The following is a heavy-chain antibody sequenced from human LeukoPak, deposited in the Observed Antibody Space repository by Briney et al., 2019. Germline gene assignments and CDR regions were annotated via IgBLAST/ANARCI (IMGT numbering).Heavy chain of an antibody. V-gene: IGHV3-30*02. CDR2: IRYDGSDK. CDR3: ARDWTNNY. Sequence: GGSLRLXCAASGFIFTDYGMHWVRQAPGKGLEWLTFIRYDGSDKYYADSVKGRFTISRDNSKNTLYLQMNSLRAEDTAVYYCARDWTNNYWGQGTLVAVSS. D-gene: IGHD2-8*01. J-gene: IGHJ4*02. CDR1: GFIFTDYG.